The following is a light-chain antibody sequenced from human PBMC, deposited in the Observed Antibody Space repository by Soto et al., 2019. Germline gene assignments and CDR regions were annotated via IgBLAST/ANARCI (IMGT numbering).Light chain of an antibody. V-gene: IGKV1-5*03. J-gene: IGKJ4*01. CDR2: KAS. CDR3: QQSYSFLT. Sequence: DIQMTQSASTLSGSLGDRVTITCRASQTISSWLAWYQQKPGKAPKLLIYKASTLKSGVPSRFSGSGSGTEFTLTISSLQPDDFATYYCQQSYSFLTFGGGTKWIS. CDR1: QTISSW.